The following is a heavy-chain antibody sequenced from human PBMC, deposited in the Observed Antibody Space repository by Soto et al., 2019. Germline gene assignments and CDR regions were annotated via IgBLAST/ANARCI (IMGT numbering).Heavy chain of an antibody. D-gene: IGHD5-18*01. V-gene: IGHV3-53*01. CDR3: ARDLFYGYSYGLYYYYGMDV. Sequence: GGSLRLSCAASGFTVSSNYMSWVRQAPGKGLEWASVIYSGGSTYYADSVKGRFTISRDNSKNTLYLQMNSLRAEDTAVYYCARDLFYGYSYGLYYYYGMDVWGQGTTVTVSS. J-gene: IGHJ6*02. CDR1: GFTVSSNY. CDR2: IYSGGST.